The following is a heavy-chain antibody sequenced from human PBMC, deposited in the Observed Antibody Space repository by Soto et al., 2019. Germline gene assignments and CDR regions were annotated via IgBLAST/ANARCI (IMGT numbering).Heavy chain of an antibody. D-gene: IGHD6-13*01. J-gene: IGHJ4*02. CDR3: AHRRHSSSGYDDY. CDR2: IYWDDDK. Sequence: QITLKESGPTLVKPTQTLTLTCTFSGFSLSTSGVGVGWIRQPPGKALEWLALIYWDDDKRDSPSQKSRLTTTKDNTKKQVDHTMTNMNRVETATYYGAHRRHSSSGYDDYWGQGTLVTDSS. CDR1: GFSLSTSGVG. V-gene: IGHV2-5*02.